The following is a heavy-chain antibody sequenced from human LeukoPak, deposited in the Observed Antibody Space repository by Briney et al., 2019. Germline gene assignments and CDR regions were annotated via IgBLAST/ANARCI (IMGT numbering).Heavy chain of an antibody. D-gene: IGHD2-2*01. V-gene: IGHV3-21*01. J-gene: IGHJ4*02. Sequence: GGSLRLSCAVSGFTFSNYNMQWVRQAPGKGLELVASISSTSASIFYADSVKGRFTISRDNAEKSLFLQMSSLRAEDTALYYCGRVPSTYRTIDYWGQGTRVTVSS. CDR3: GRVPSTYRTIDY. CDR1: GFTFSNYN. CDR2: ISSTSASI.